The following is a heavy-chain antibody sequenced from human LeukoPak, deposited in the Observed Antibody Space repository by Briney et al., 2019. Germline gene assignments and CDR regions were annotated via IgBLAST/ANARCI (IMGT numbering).Heavy chain of an antibody. Sequence: PGGSLRLSCAASGFTFSSYWMSWVRQAPGKGLEWVGNIKEDGSEKYYVDSVKGRLTISRDNAKNSLYLQMSSLRAEDTAVYYCARAPEGYTVVTVFDYWGQGTLVTVSS. CDR1: GFTFSSYW. D-gene: IGHD4-23*01. CDR3: ARAPEGYTVVTVFDY. CDR2: IKEDGSEK. V-gene: IGHV3-7*05. J-gene: IGHJ4*02.